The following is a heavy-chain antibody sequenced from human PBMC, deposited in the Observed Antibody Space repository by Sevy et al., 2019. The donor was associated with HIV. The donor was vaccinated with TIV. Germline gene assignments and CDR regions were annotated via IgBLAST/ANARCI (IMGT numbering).Heavy chain of an antibody. CDR2: TRNKADGYTT. Sequence: GGSLRLSCVASGFTFSDYYMEWVRQAPGKGLEWVGRTRNKADGYTTEYAASVKGRFTISRDESKNSQYVQMTSLKAEDTAVYYCATHAGIAAAGRVFDYWGQGTLVTVSS. CDR3: ATHAGIAAAGRVFDY. J-gene: IGHJ4*02. V-gene: IGHV3-72*01. D-gene: IGHD6-13*01. CDR1: GFTFSDYY.